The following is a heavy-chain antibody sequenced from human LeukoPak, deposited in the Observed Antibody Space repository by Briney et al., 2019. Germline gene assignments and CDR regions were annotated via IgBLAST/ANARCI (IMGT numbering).Heavy chain of an antibody. J-gene: IGHJ4*02. Sequence: GGSLRLSCAASGFTFSSYSMNWVRRAPGKGLEWVSSISSSSSYIYYADSVKGRFTISRDNAKNSLYLQMNSLRAEDTALYYCAKDIGVIAAAGYFDYWGQGTLVTVSS. D-gene: IGHD6-13*01. CDR1: GFTFSSYS. CDR2: ISSSSSYI. CDR3: AKDIGVIAAAGYFDY. V-gene: IGHV3-21*04.